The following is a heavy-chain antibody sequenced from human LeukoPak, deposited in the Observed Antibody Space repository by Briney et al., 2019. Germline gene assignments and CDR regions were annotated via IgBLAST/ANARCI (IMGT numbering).Heavy chain of an antibody. Sequence: GGALKISFKGSGYGFTSYWIGWGRPMPGKGVGGRGIIYPGDSDTRYSPSFQGQVTISADKSISTAYLQWSSLKASDTAMYYCARPNTYSSSWYSLNYWGQGTLVTVSS. CDR2: IYPGDSDT. CDR1: GYGFTSYW. J-gene: IGHJ4*02. CDR3: ARPNTYSSSWYSLNY. D-gene: IGHD6-13*01. V-gene: IGHV5-51*01.